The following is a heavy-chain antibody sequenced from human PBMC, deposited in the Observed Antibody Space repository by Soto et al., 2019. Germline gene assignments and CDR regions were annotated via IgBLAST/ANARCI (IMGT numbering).Heavy chain of an antibody. J-gene: IGHJ5*02. Sequence: ASLKVSCKAAGGTFSSYAISWVRQAPGQGLEWMGGIIPIFGTANYAQKFQGRVTITADKSTSTAYMELSSLRSEDTAVYYCANSQYYYDSSGYSPLNWFDPWGQGTLVTVSS. CDR2: IIPIFGTA. CDR1: GGTFSSYA. CDR3: ANSQYYYDSSGYSPLNWFDP. V-gene: IGHV1-69*06. D-gene: IGHD3-22*01.